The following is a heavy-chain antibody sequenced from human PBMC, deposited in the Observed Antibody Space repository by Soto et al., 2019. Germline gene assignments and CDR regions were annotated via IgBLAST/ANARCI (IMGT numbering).Heavy chain of an antibody. CDR3: EREDYDILTGYYMSVS. Sequence: QVQLVQSGAEVKKPGSSVKVSCKASGGTFSSYAISWVRQAPGQGLEWMGGIIPISGTATYAQKFQGRVTITADESRITAYMELSSLRSEDTAVYYCEREDYDILTGYYMSVSWGQGTLVTVSS. D-gene: IGHD3-9*01. CDR2: IIPISGTA. J-gene: IGHJ5*02. V-gene: IGHV1-69*01. CDR1: GGTFSSYA.